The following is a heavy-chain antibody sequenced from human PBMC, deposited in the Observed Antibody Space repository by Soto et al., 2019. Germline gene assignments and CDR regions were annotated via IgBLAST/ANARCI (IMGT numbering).Heavy chain of an antibody. CDR3: AKDRPSDYSLAVPKGDWFDP. Sequence: EVQVLESGGGFVQPGGSLRLSCTASGFTFRTYAMTWVRQAPGKGLEWVSTVSNGGATTYYADSVKSRFTISRDNSENTLYLQMNSLRAEDTALYYCAKDRPSDYSLAVPKGDWFDPWGQGTLVTVSS. V-gene: IGHV3-23*01. CDR1: GFTFRTYA. D-gene: IGHD6-25*01. J-gene: IGHJ5*02. CDR2: VSNGGATT.